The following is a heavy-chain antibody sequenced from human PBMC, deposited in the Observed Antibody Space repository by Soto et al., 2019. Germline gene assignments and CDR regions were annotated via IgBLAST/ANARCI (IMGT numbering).Heavy chain of an antibody. J-gene: IGHJ4*02. Sequence: QVQLQESGPGLVKPSQTLSLTCTVSGGSISSGGYYWSWIRQHPGKGLEWIGYIFYSGSTYYNPSLKSRVTISVDTSKNQFSLKLSSVTAADTAVYYCARVDTSVGATCVSYWGQGTLVTVSS. CDR1: GGSISSGGYY. CDR2: IFYSGST. D-gene: IGHD1-26*01. V-gene: IGHV4-31*03. CDR3: ARVDTSVGATCVSY.